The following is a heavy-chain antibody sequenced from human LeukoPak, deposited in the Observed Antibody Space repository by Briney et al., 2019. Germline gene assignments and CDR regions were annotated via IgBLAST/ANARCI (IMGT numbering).Heavy chain of an antibody. CDR3: ARCSDWGGDY. J-gene: IGHJ4*02. V-gene: IGHV3-21*01. CDR1: GFTFSSYS. CDR2: ISSSSSYI. D-gene: IGHD3-16*01. Sequence: GGSLRLSCAASGFTFSSYSMNWVRQAPGKGLEWVSSISSSSSYIYYADSVKGRFTISRDNAKNSLYLQMNSLRADDTALYYCARCSDWGGDYWGQGTLVTVSS.